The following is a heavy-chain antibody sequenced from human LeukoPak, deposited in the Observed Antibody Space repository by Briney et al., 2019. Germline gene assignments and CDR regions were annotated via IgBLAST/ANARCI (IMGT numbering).Heavy chain of an antibody. CDR3: AKRGVVIRVILVGFHKEAYYFDS. CDR1: GFTISSYW. D-gene: IGHD3-22*01. J-gene: IGHJ4*02. CDR2: IKRDGSEK. Sequence: GGSLRLSCAASGFTISSYWMSWVRQAPGKGLEWVANIKRDGSEKYYVDSVKGRFTISRDNAKNSLYLQMNSLRAEDTAVYFCAKRGVVIRVILVGFHKEAYYFDSWGQGALVTVSS. V-gene: IGHV3-7*03.